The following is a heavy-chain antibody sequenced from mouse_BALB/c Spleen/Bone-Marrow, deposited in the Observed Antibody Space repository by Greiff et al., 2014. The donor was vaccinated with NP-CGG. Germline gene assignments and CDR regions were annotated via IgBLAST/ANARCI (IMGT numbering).Heavy chain of an antibody. CDR1: GYTFTDYE. CDR3: TREGYGNSYYFDY. D-gene: IGHD2-1*01. J-gene: IGHJ2*01. Sequence: VKLMESGAELVRPGASVTLSCKASGYTFTDYEMHWVKQTPVHGLEWIGAIDPETGGTAYNQKFKGKATLTADKSSSTAYMEPRSLTSEDSAVYYCTREGYGNSYYFDYWGQGTTLTVSS. CDR2: IDPETGGT. V-gene: IGHV1-15*01.